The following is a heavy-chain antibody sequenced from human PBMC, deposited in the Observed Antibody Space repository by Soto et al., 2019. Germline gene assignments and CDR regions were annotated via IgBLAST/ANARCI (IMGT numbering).Heavy chain of an antibody. CDR3: ARGDYYDSSGPFSDAFDI. J-gene: IGHJ3*02. Sequence: GGSLRLSCAASGFTFRTYWMSWVRQAPGKGLEWVANIKPDGSEKWYVDSVKGRFTISRDNAKNSLYLQMSSLRVGDTAVYYCARGDYYDSSGPFSDAFDIWGQGTMVTVSS. D-gene: IGHD3-22*01. CDR1: GFTFRTYW. V-gene: IGHV3-7*04. CDR2: IKPDGSEK.